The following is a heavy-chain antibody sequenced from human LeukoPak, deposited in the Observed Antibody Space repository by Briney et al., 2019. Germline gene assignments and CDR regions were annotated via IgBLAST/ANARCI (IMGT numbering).Heavy chain of an antibody. CDR3: ARGGYYYMDV. Sequence: SQTLSLTCTVSGGSIGSGNYYWSWIRQPPGKGLEWIGYIYYSGSTYYNPSLKSRVTISLDTSKKQVSLKVSSVTAADTAVYYCARGGYYYMDVWGQGTTVTVSS. CDR2: IYYSGST. J-gene: IGHJ6*03. CDR1: GGSIGSGNYY. V-gene: IGHV4-30-4*01.